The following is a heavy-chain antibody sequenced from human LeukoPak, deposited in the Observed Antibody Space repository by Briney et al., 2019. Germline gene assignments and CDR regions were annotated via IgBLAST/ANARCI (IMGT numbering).Heavy chain of an antibody. J-gene: IGHJ4*02. V-gene: IGHV3-53*01. Sequence: GGSLRLSCAASGFTVSSNYMSWVRQAPGKGLEWVSVIYSGGSTYYADSVEGRFTISRDNSKNTLYLLMNSLRAEDTAVYYCARDPIHCSSTSCYEGNYWGQGTLVTVSS. D-gene: IGHD2-2*01. CDR2: IYSGGST. CDR3: ARDPIHCSSTSCYEGNY. CDR1: GFTVSSNY.